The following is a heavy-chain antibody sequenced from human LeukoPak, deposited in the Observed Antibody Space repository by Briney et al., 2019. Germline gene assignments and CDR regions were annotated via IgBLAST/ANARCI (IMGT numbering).Heavy chain of an antibody. V-gene: IGHV3-7*03. Sequence: GGSLRLSCTASGFTFSSYWMTWVRQAPGKGLEWVANIQQDGSEKYYVDSVRGRFTISRDNAENLLYLQMDSLRAEDAAVYFCARCLFLHCHGMGDWGKGTTVTVPS. J-gene: IGHJ6*01. CDR2: IQQDGSEK. D-gene: IGHD2-15*01. CDR1: GFTFSSYW. CDR3: ARCLFLHCHGMGD.